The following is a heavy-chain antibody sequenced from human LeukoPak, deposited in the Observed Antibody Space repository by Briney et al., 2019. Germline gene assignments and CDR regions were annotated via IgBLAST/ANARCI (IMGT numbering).Heavy chain of an antibody. CDR3: ARPLYTAAYDL. D-gene: IGHD3-16*01. V-gene: IGHV3-7*01. Sequence: GSLRLSCAASGFTFSTYWMTWVRQAPGKGLEWVANMKGDGSEVHYVDSVKGRFTISRDNAKNSLYLQMNSLRDEDTAVYYCARPLYTAAYDLWGQGTMVTVSS. CDR2: MKGDGSEV. J-gene: IGHJ3*01. CDR1: GFTFSTYW.